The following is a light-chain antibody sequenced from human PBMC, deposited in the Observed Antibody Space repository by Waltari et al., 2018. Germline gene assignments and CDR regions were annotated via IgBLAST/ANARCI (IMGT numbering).Light chain of an antibody. CDR3: EQCYKSPAT. CDR2: SAS. V-gene: IGKV1-39*01. J-gene: IGKJ1*01. Sequence: DIQMTQSPSSLSASVGDRVTIPCRASQNIDNYLNWYQQKEGKAPRLLMYSASSLQSGVPSRFRGSGSETEFTLTITSLQPEDSATYFCEQCYKSPATFGQGTRVQIK. CDR1: QNIDNY.